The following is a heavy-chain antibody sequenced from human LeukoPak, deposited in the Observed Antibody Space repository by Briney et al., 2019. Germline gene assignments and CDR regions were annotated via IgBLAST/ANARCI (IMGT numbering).Heavy chain of an antibody. CDR3: ASQRAYCGGDCPTPYFDY. D-gene: IGHD2-21*02. V-gene: IGHV5-51*01. CDR2: IYPGDSDT. CDR1: GYSFTSYW. J-gene: IGHJ4*02. Sequence: GESLKISCKGSGYSFTSYWIGWVRQMPGKGLEWMGIIYPGDSDTRYSPSFQGQVTISADKSISTAYLQWSSLKASDTAMYYCASQRAYCGGDCPTPYFDYWGQGTLVTVSS.